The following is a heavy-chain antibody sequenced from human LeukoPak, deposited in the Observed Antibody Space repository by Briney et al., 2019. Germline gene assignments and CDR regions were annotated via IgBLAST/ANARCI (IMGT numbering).Heavy chain of an antibody. CDR2: IWSDGSKK. D-gene: IGHD6-13*01. CDR3: ARDRGSSWYGPIDY. J-gene: IGHJ4*02. CDR1: GFSFSSYG. V-gene: IGHV3-33*01. Sequence: PGRSLRLSCAASGFSFSSYGMHWVRQAPGKGLEWVAVIWSDGSKKYCADSVKGRFTISRDNSKNTLYLQMNSLRAEGTAVYYCARDRGSSWYGPIDYWGQGTVVTVSS.